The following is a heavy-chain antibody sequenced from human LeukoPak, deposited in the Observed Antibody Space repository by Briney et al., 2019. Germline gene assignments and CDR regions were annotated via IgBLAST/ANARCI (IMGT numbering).Heavy chain of an antibody. CDR3: ARGHDFWSDTPWVYYYYYYMDV. D-gene: IGHD3-3*01. V-gene: IGHV4-59*01. Sequence: SETLSLTCTVSGGSISSYYWSWLRQPPGKGLEWIGYIYYSGSTNYNPSLKSRVTISVDTSKNQFSLKLSSVTAADTAVYYCARGHDFWSDTPWVYYYYYYMDVWGKGTTVTVSS. CDR2: IYYSGST. CDR1: GGSISSYY. J-gene: IGHJ6*03.